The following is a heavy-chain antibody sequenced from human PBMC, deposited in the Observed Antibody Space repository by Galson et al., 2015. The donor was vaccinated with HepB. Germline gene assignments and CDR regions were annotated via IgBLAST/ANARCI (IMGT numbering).Heavy chain of an antibody. Sequence: SGSYVKQPGESLTISCKGSGYRFSTYWIGWVRQMPGRGLEWMGIIYPGNSGTRYSPSFQGQVTISADKSVNTASLEWTSLKASDTAMYYCARREYNTNLSPCRLHCWVQGTLVTVFS. J-gene: IGHJ4*02. V-gene: IGHV5-51*01. CDR1: GYRFSTYW. CDR2: IYPGNSGT. CDR3: ARREYNTNLSPCRLHC. D-gene: IGHD2/OR15-2a*01.